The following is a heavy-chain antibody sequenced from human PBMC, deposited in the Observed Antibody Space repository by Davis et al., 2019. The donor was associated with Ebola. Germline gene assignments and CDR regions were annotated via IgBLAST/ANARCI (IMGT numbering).Heavy chain of an antibody. V-gene: IGHV3-30-3*01. Sequence: GESLKISCAASGFTFSSYEMNWVRQAPGKGLEWVAVISYDGSNKYYADSVKGRFTISRDNSKNTLYLQMNSLRAEDTAVYYCAKGNYYGSGSYPHRWGQGTLVTVSS. D-gene: IGHD3-10*01. CDR1: GFTFSSYE. CDR3: AKGNYYGSGSYPHR. CDR2: ISYDGSNK. J-gene: IGHJ5*02.